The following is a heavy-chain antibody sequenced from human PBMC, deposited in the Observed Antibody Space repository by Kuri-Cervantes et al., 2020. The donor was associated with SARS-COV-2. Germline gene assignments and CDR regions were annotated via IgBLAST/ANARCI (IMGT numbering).Heavy chain of an antibody. CDR2: IYYSGTT. CDR3: ATLFTRYEGFDS. CDR1: GGSISSGDYY. V-gene: IGHV4-30-4*08. D-gene: IGHD3-16*01. Sequence: SETLSLTCTVSGGSISSGDYYWSWIRQPPGKGLEWIGYIYYSGTTHYNPSLKSRLAISVDTSKNQFSLKLSSVTDAGTAVYYCATLFTRYEGFDSWGQGTLVTVSS. J-gene: IGHJ4*02.